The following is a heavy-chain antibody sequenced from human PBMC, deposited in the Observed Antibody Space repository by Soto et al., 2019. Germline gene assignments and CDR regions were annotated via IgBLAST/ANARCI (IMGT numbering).Heavy chain of an antibody. CDR3: ASSALSGYSAYYYYYMDV. CDR1: GGTFSSYT. D-gene: IGHD5-12*01. J-gene: IGHJ6*03. CDR2: LIPILGLA. Sequence: QVQLVQSGAEVKKPGSSVKVSCKASGGTFSSYTISWVRQAPGQGLEWMGRLIPILGLANYAQKFQGRVTTTGDKSTSTAYMERGSLRSEDTAVYYCASSALSGYSAYYYYYMDVWGKGTTVTVSS. V-gene: IGHV1-69*02.